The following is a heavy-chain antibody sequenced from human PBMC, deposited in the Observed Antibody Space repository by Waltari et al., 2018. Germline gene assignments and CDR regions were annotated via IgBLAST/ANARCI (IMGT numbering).Heavy chain of an antibody. Sequence: QVQLVESGGGVVQPGRSLRLYCAGSGFTFSSDGMHWVRKAPGKGRGWGAVISYDRSHKCYATSVTGRFTISRENSKNSRYLQMISLRAVDTAVYYCSKEYYYGSGLYYMDVWGKGNTGTFAS. CDR2: ISYDRSHK. J-gene: IGHJ6*03. CDR1: GFTFSSDG. V-gene: IGHV3-30*18. CDR3: SKEYYYGSGLYYMDV. D-gene: IGHD3-10*01.